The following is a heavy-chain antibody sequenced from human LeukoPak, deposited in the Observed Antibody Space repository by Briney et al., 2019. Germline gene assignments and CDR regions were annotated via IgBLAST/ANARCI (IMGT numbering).Heavy chain of an antibody. CDR1: GYTFTSYD. D-gene: IGHD2-2*01. CDR2: MNPNSGNT. V-gene: IGHV1-8*01. J-gene: IGHJ4*02. Sequence: ASVKVSCKASGYTFTSYDINWVRQATGQGLEWMGWMNPNSGNTGYAQKFQGRLTMTRDTSISTAYMELSSLRSEDTAVYYCARGGVRGVVVPAAIRGSPPDYWGQGTLVTVSS. CDR3: ARGGVRGVVVPAAIRGSPPDY.